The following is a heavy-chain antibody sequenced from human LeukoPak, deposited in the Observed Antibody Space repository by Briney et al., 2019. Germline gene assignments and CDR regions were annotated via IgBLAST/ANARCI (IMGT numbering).Heavy chain of an antibody. D-gene: IGHD3-3*01. CDR2: ISSSSSYI. Sequence: GGSLRLSCAASGFTFSSYSMNWVRQAPGKGLEWVSSISSSSSYIYYADSVKGRFTISRDNAKNSLYLQMNSLRAEDTAVYYCASLRFFEGYYGMDVWGQGTTVTVSS. CDR3: ASLRFFEGYYGMDV. CDR1: GFTFSSYS. J-gene: IGHJ6*02. V-gene: IGHV3-21*01.